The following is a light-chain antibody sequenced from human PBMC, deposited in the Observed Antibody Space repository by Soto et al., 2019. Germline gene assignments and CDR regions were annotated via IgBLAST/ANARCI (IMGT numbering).Light chain of an antibody. V-gene: IGKV1-12*01. CDR3: QQTISLPLT. CDR1: QGISSW. CDR2: ASS. J-gene: IGKJ4*01. Sequence: DIPMTQSPSSVSASVGDRVTITCRANQGISSWLAWSQQKPGKAAKLLIYASSSLQSGVPSRFSGSGSGTDFNLTISSLQPEDGANYYCQQTISLPLTLGGGTKVEV.